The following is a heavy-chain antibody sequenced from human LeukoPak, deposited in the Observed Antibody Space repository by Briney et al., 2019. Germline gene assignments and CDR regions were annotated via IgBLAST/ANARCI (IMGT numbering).Heavy chain of an antibody. V-gene: IGHV1-18*01. D-gene: IGHD2-15*01. Sequence: ASVKVSCKASGYTFTSYGISWVRQAPGQGLEWMGWISAYNGNTNYAQKLQGRVTMTTDTSTSTAYMELRSLRSDDTAVYCCARVLPRYCSGGSCYPDYWGQGTLVTVSS. CDR1: GYTFTSYG. J-gene: IGHJ4*02. CDR3: ARVLPRYCSGGSCYPDY. CDR2: ISAYNGNT.